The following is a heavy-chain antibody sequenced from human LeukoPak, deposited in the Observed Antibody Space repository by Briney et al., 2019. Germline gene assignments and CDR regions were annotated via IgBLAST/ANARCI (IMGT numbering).Heavy chain of an antibody. Sequence: ASAKVSCKASGYTFTSYGISWVRQAPGQRLEWMGWINAGNGNTKYSQKFQGRVTITRDTSASTAYMELSSLRSEDTAVYYCARGAAYYYDSSFRSWGQGTLVTVSS. CDR2: INAGNGNT. V-gene: IGHV1-3*01. J-gene: IGHJ4*02. CDR3: ARGAAYYYDSSFRS. D-gene: IGHD3-22*01. CDR1: GYTFTSYG.